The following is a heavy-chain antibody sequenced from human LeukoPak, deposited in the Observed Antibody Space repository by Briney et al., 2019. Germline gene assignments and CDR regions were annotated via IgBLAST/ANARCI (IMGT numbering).Heavy chain of an antibody. CDR2: IYTSGST. CDR3: ARENGKQQLVPYYYYYYMDV. CDR1: GGSISSGSYY. J-gene: IGHJ6*03. Sequence: PSETLSLTCTVSGGSISSGSYYWSWIRQPAGKGLEWIGRIYTSGSTNYNPSLKSRVTISIDTSKNQFSLKLSSVTAADTAVYYCARENGKQQLVPYYYYYYMDVWGKGTTVTVSS. D-gene: IGHD6-13*01. V-gene: IGHV4-61*02.